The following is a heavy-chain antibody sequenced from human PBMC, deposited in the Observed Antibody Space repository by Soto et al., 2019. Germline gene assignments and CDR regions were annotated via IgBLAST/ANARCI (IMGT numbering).Heavy chain of an antibody. CDR1: GYTFTSYA. D-gene: IGHD2-2*01. CDR2: INAGNGNT. J-gene: IGHJ6*02. Sequence: ASVKVSCKASGYTFTSYAMHWVRQAPGQRLEWMGWINAGNGNTKYSQKFQGRVTITRDTSASTAYMELSSLRSEDTAVYYCARGVRGYCSSTSCEYYYYGMDVWGQGTTVTVSS. CDR3: ARGVRGYCSSTSCEYYYYGMDV. V-gene: IGHV1-3*01.